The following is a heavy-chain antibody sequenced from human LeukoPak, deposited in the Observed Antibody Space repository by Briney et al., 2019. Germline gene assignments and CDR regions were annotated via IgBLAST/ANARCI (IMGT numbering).Heavy chain of an antibody. D-gene: IGHD1-1*01. CDR2: ISSGGGST. J-gene: IGHJ6*02. Sequence: GGSLRLSCSASGLTFSRRWMSWVRQTPGKGLEWVSAISSGGGSTYYAESVKGRFTISRDNSRNMLYLQVNSLRAEDTAVYYCAKAPVTIYYYYYGMDVWGQGTTVTVSS. CDR1: GLTFSRRW. CDR3: AKAPVTIYYYYYGMDV. V-gene: IGHV3-23*01.